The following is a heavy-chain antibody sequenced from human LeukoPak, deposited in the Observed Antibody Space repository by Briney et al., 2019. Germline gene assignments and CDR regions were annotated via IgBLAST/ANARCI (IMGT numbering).Heavy chain of an antibody. D-gene: IGHD6-19*01. V-gene: IGHV3-43*01. CDR2: ISWDGGST. Sequence: GGSLRLSCAASEFTFDDYTMHWVRQAPGKGLEWVSLISWDGGSTYYADSVKGRFTISRDNSKNSLYLQMNSLRTEDTALYYCAKAARAVAGEWWFDPWGQGTLVTVSS. J-gene: IGHJ5*02. CDR1: EFTFDDYT. CDR3: AKAARAVAGEWWFDP.